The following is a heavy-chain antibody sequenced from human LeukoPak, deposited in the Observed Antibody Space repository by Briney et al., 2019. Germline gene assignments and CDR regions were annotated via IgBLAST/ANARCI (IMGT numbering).Heavy chain of an antibody. CDR2: IYYSGST. D-gene: IGHD3-3*02. J-gene: IGHJ2*01. CDR1: SGSFNRYY. Sequence: PSETLSLTCTVSSGSFNRYYWSWIRQPTGKGLEWLGYIYYSGSTSYNPSLKGRVTLSVDTSKNQFSLKLRSVTAADPAVYFCGRFDLSRPRYFDLWGRGTLVTVCS. V-gene: IGHV4-59*08. CDR3: GRFDLSRPRYFDL.